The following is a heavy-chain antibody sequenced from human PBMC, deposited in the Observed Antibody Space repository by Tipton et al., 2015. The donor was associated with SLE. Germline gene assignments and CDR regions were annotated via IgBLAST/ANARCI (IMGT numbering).Heavy chain of an antibody. J-gene: IGHJ4*02. CDR2: IYYSGST. CDR3: ARTPHYYGSGSRDY. D-gene: IGHD3-10*01. Sequence: TLSLTCTVSGGSISSSSYYWGWIRQPPGEGLEWIGSIYYSGSTYYNPSLKSRVTISVDTSKNQFSLKLSSVTAADTAVYYCARTPHYYGSGSRDYWGQGTLVTVSS. CDR1: GGSISSSSYY. V-gene: IGHV4-39*01.